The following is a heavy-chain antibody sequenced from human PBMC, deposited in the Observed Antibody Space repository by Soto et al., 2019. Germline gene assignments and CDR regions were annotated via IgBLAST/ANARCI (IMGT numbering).Heavy chain of an antibody. D-gene: IGHD4-4*01. CDR1: GFIFTSYG. J-gene: IGHJ6*02. V-gene: IGHV3-30*03. CDR3: ARSRDGYSFYFYYGMDG. Sequence: GGSLRLSCAASGFIFTSYGMHWVRQAPGRGLEWMALILHDGSAEYYADSVKGRFTISRDNSKNTLYLQMNSLTAEDTAVYYCARSRDGYSFYFYYGMDGWGQGTTVTVSS. CDR2: ILHDGSAE.